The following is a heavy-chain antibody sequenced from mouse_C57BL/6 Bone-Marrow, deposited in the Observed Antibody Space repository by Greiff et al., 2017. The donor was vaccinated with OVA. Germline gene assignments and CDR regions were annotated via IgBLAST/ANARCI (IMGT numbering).Heavy chain of an antibody. CDR2: IHPNSGST. CDR3: ANSSGYKDYFDY. Sequence: QVQLQQPGAELVKPGASVKLSCKASGYTFTSYWMHWVKQRPGQGLEWIGMIHPNSGSTNYNEKFKSKAKLTVDKSSSTAYMQLSSLTSEDSAVYYCANSSGYKDYFDYWGQGTTLTVSS. CDR1: GYTFTSYW. D-gene: IGHD3-2*02. J-gene: IGHJ2*01. V-gene: IGHV1-64*01.